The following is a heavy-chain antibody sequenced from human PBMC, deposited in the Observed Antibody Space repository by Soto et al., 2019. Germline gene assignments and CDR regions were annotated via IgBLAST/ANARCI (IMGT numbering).Heavy chain of an antibody. CDR1: GYTFTSYY. D-gene: IGHD6-25*01. V-gene: IGHV1-46*01. CDR2: INPSGGST. CDR3: ARELAAFDATGESYYYYYGMDG. Sequence: GASVKVSCKASGYTFTSYYMHWVRQAPGQGLEWMGIINPSGGSTSYAQKFQGRVTMTRDTSTSTVYMELSSLRSEDTAVYYCARELAAFDATGESYYYYYGMDGWGQGTTVTVSS. J-gene: IGHJ6*02.